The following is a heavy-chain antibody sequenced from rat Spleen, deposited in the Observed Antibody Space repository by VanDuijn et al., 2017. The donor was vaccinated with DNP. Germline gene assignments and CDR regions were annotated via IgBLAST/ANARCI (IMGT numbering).Heavy chain of an antibody. CDR2: IGSAAYAP. D-gene: IGHD4-3*01. CDR3: IRWNSGHFDY. J-gene: IGHJ2*01. V-gene: IGHV5-22*01. CDR1: GFTFSKYY. Sequence: EVHLVESGGGLVQPGRSMKLSCVASGFTFSKYYMAWVRQAPAKGLEWVAYIGSAAYAPYYGDSVKGRFTISRDNAKSTLYLQMNSLRSEDMATYYCIRWNSGHFDYWGQGVMVTVSS.